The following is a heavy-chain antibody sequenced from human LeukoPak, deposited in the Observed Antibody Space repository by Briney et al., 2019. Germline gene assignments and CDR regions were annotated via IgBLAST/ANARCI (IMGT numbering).Heavy chain of an antibody. V-gene: IGHV3-30*05. J-gene: IGHJ4*02. CDR2: ISYDGSNK. CDR3: AVGRSSGPFPIDY. CDR1: GFTFSSYG. Sequence: GGSLTLSCAASGFTFSSYGMSWVRQAPGKGLEWVAVISYDGSNKYYADSVKGRFTISRDNSKNTLYLQMNSLRAEDTAVYYCAVGRSSGPFPIDYWGQGTLVTVSS. D-gene: IGHD6-6*01.